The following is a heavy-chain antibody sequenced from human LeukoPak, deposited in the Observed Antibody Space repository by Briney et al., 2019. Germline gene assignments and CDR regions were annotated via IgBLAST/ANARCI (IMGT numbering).Heavy chain of an antibody. CDR1: GGSISSGSYY. J-gene: IGHJ4*02. Sequence: SETLSLTCTVSGGSISSGSYYWSWIRQPAGKGLEWIGRIYTSGSTNYNPSLKSRVTISLDTSKNQFSLKMSSVTAADTAVYYCAGNYYGSGSYYSEDRYWGQGTLVTVSS. D-gene: IGHD3-10*01. V-gene: IGHV4-61*02. CDR2: IYTSGST. CDR3: AGNYYGSGSYYSEDRY.